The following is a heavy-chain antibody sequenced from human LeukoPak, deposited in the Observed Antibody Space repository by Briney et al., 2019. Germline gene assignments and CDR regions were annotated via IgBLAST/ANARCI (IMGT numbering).Heavy chain of an antibody. CDR2: IYYSGST. J-gene: IGHJ4*02. Sequence: SETLSLTCTVSGGSFSSYYWSWIRQPPGKGLEWIGYIYYSGSTNYNPSLKSRVTISVDTSKNQFSLKLSSVTAADTAVYYCARHSLDSRGYYYGRPPSYFDYWGQGTLVTVSS. V-gene: IGHV4-59*08. D-gene: IGHD3-22*01. CDR3: ARHSLDSRGYYYGRPPSYFDY. CDR1: GGSFSSYY.